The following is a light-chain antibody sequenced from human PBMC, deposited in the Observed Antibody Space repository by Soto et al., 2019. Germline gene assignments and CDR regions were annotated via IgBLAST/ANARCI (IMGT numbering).Light chain of an antibody. J-gene: IGKJ1*01. CDR2: GAS. V-gene: IGKV3-15*01. Sequence: EIVLTQSPATLSVSPGERVTLSCRASQSVDINLAWYQQKPGQAPRLLIYGASTRATDMPGRFSGRGSGTEFTLTINSLQLEDYAVYYCQQYRNWPRTFGQGTKVDIK. CDR1: QSVDIN. CDR3: QQYRNWPRT.